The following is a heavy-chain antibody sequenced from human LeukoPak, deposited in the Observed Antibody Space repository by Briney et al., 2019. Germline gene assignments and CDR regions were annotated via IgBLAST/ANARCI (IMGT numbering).Heavy chain of an antibody. V-gene: IGHV1-58*02. CDR2: IVVGSGNT. CDR3: AAWGGYSYGIPPYYFDY. D-gene: IGHD5-18*01. CDR1: GFTFTSSA. Sequence: GASVKVSCKASGFTFTSSAMQWVRQARGQRLEWIGWIVVGSGNTNYAQKFQERATITRDMPTSTAYMELSSLRSEDTAVYYCAAWGGYSYGIPPYYFDYWGQGTLVTVSS. J-gene: IGHJ4*02.